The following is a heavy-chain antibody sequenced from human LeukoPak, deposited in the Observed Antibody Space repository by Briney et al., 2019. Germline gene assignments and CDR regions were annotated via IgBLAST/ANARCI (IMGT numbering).Heavy chain of an antibody. J-gene: IGHJ4*02. CDR3: ARDISPYYFDN. CDR2: IYYSGST. V-gene: IGHV4-59*01. Sequence: GSLRLSCAASGFTFSSYAMSWVRQAPGKGLEWIGYIYYSGSTNYNPSLKSRVTISIDTSKNQFSLKVSSVTAADTAVYYCARDISPYYFDNWGQGTLVTVSS. CDR1: GFTFSSYA.